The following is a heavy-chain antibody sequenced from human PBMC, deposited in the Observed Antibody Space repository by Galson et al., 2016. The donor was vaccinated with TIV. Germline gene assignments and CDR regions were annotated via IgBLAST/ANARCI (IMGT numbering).Heavy chain of an antibody. D-gene: IGHD6-19*01. V-gene: IGHV1-2*04. Sequence: SVKVSCKASGYTFSDYYMHWVRQAPGQGLEWMGWINPNTGGTNCAQKFQGWVSMTRDTSINTAYMELSRLKSDDTAVYYCARDDGYTSGSDYWGQGTQVTVSS. CDR2: INPNTGGT. J-gene: IGHJ4*02. CDR1: GYTFSDYY. CDR3: ARDDGYTSGSDY.